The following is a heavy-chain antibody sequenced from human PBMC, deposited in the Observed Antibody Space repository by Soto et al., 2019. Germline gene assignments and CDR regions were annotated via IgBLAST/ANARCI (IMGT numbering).Heavy chain of an antibody. V-gene: IGHV1-18*01. D-gene: IGHD2-2*02. CDR3: ARERCSSPSCYKGPFYYYGMDV. J-gene: IGHJ6*02. Sequence: ASVKVSCKASGYMFTTYGISWVRQAPGQGLEWMGWISAYNGNTKYAQKLQGRVTMTTDTSTSTAYMELRSLRSDDTAVYYCARERCSSPSCYKGPFYYYGMDVWGHGTTVTVSS. CDR2: ISAYNGNT. CDR1: GYMFTTYG.